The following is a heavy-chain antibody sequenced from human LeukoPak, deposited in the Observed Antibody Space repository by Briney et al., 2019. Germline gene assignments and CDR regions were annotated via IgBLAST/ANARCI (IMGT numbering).Heavy chain of an antibody. D-gene: IGHD3-9*01. J-gene: IGHJ4*02. CDR1: GFTFNNYA. CDR3: SKWGDYDVLTGYYDSDF. V-gene: IGHV3-23*01. Sequence: GGSLRLSCAASGFTFNNYAMSWVRQAPGKGLEWVSAILGSGRSAYYADSGKGRFTISRDNSKNSLFLQMNSLRVEDTALYYCSKWGDYDVLTGYYDSDFWGQGTLVTVSA. CDR2: ILGSGRSA.